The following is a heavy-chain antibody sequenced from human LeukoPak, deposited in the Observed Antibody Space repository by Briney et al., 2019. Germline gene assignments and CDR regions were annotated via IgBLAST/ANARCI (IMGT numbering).Heavy chain of an antibody. V-gene: IGHV4-34*01. Sequence: PSETLSLTCAVYGGSFSGYYWSWIRQPPGKGLEWIGEINHSGSTNYNPSLKSRVTISVDTSKNQLSLKLSSVTAADTAVYYCARGIVVVPAAERNYYGMDVWGQGTTVTVSS. CDR1: GGSFSGYY. CDR3: ARGIVVVPAAERNYYGMDV. D-gene: IGHD2-2*01. J-gene: IGHJ6*02. CDR2: INHSGST.